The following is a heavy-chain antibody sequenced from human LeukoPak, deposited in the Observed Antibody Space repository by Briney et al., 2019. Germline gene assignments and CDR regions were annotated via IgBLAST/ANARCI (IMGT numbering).Heavy chain of an antibody. V-gene: IGHV4-59*01. CDR1: GGSISSYY. J-gene: IGHJ5*02. Sequence: SETLSLTCTVSGGSISSYYWSWIRQPPGMGLEWIGCIYYSGSTNYNPSLKSRVTISVDTSKTQFSLKLSSVTAADTAVYYCARGGYCSGSWGQGTLVTVSS. CDR2: IYYSGST. D-gene: IGHD2-21*01. CDR3: ARGGYCSGS.